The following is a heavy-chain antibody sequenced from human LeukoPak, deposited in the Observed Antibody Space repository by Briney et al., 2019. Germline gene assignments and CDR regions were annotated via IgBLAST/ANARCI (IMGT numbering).Heavy chain of an antibody. CDR2: IYYSGST. J-gene: IGHJ4*02. D-gene: IGHD6-19*01. Sequence: ETLSLTCTVSGGSISSRSYYWGWIRQPPGKGLEWIGSIYYSGSTYHNASLKSRVTISVDTSKNQFSLNLSSVTAADTAMYFCARQEWLQPSTFDYWGQGTLVTVSS. CDR1: GGSISSRSYY. V-gene: IGHV4-39*01. CDR3: ARQEWLQPSTFDY.